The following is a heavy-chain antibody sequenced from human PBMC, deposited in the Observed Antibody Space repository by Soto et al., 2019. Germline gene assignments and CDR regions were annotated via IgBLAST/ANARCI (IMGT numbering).Heavy chain of an antibody. Sequence: QVQLQESGPGLVKPSQTLSLTCTVSGDSISSGAYYWSWLRQHPGKALEWIGYVYHTGTTYYHPSLKRRLTISVDTSNHQFSLKLTSVTAADTAVYYCARLSYYAASDFYHFDYWGQGTLVTVSS. D-gene: IGHD3-10*01. CDR1: GDSISSGAYY. CDR3: ARLSYYAASDFYHFDY. J-gene: IGHJ4*02. V-gene: IGHV4-31*03. CDR2: VYHTGTT.